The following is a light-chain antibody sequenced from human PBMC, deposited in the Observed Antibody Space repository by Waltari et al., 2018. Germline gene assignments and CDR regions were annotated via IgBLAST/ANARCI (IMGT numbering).Light chain of an antibody. CDR3: QKYGTLPAT. CDR2: DAS. CDR1: QSVTRTV. J-gene: IGKJ1*01. V-gene: IGKV3-20*01. Sequence: RATLFCRASQSVTRTVAWYQQKPGQAPRLLIYDASGRATGIPDRFSGSGYGTDFSLTISRLEPEDFAVYYCQKYGTLPATFGQGTKVEIK.